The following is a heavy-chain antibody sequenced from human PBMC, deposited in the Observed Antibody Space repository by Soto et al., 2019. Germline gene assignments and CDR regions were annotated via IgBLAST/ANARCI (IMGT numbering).Heavy chain of an antibody. CDR2: TNHSGGT. J-gene: IGHJ5*01. CDR3: ARERFLVFGLLLGWF. D-gene: IGHD3-16*01. CDR1: GGSLRGCY. V-gene: IGHV4-34*01. Sequence: TLSLPCAVYGGSLRGCYWSWLRQPPGKGQGRIGETNHSGGTNYNPSLKSRVTISVDTSKNQFSLKLSSVTAADTAVYYCARERFLVFGLLLGWF.